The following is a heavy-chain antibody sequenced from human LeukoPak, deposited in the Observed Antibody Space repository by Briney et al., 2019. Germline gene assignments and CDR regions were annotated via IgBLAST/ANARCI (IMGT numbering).Heavy chain of an antibody. CDR2: IYTSGST. V-gene: IGHV4-4*09. CDR1: GGSISSYY. J-gene: IGHJ4*02. Sequence: SETLSLTCTVSGGSISSYYWSWIRQPPGKGLEWIGYIYTSGSTNYNPSLKSRVTISVDTSKYQFSLKLSSVTAADTAVYYCASRSPSRDGYNYFDYWGQGTLVTVSS. CDR3: ASRSPSRDGYNYFDY. D-gene: IGHD5-24*01.